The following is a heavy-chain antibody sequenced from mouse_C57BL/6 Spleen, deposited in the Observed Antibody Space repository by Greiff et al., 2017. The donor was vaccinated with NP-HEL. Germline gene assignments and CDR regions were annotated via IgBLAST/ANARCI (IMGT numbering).Heavy chain of an antibody. CDR1: GYAFTNYL. CDR2: INPGSGGT. J-gene: IGHJ4*01. Sequence: QVQLQQSGAELVRPGTSVKVSCTASGYAFTNYLIEWVKQRPGQGLEWIGVINPGSGGTNYNEKFKGLVTLTADKSSSTAYMQLSSLTSEDSAVYYCARRWLGAMDDWGQGTSVTVSS. V-gene: IGHV1-54*01. CDR3: ARRWLGAMDD. D-gene: IGHD1-1*02.